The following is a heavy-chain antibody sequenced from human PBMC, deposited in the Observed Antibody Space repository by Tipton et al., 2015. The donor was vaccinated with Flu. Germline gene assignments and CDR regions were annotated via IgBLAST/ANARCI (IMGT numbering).Heavy chain of an antibody. CDR3: ARGVYGGTWAYLDL. CDR2: IYYSGST. V-gene: IGHV4-31*02. CDR1: GEALGSGDYY. Sequence: GEALGSGDYYWTWVRQHPGKGLEWIGHIYYSGSTYYNPSLKTRLAISVDTSKNQISLNLSSVTAADTAVYYCARGVYGGTWAYLDLWGQGTLVTVSS. J-gene: IGHJ4*02. D-gene: IGHD4-23*01.